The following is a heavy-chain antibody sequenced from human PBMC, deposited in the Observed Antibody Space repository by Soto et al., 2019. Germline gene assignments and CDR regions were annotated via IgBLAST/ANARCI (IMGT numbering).Heavy chain of an antibody. D-gene: IGHD1-1*01. CDR3: ARTRNLDV. V-gene: IGHV4-34*01. CDR2: INYSGST. Sequence: QVQLQQWGAGLLKPSETLSLTCAVSGESLSGYYGNWIRQSQGKGLEWIGEINYSGSTNYNPSLKSRVTIAIDTSKKQFSLHMSSVTAADTAGYYCARTRNLDVWGQGPRVIVSS. CDR1: GESLSGYY. J-gene: IGHJ6*02.